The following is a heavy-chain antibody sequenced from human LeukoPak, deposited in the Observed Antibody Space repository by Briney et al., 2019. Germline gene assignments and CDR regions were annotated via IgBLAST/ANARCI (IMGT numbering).Heavy chain of an antibody. D-gene: IGHD6-13*01. J-gene: IGHJ4*02. Sequence: SETLSLTCAVYGGSFSGYYWSWIRQPPGKGLEWIGEINHSGSTNYNPSLKSRVTISVDTSKNQFSLKLNSVTAADTAVYYCARVRAAAVPYYFDYWGQGTLVTVSS. CDR1: GGSFSGYY. V-gene: IGHV4-34*01. CDR3: ARVRAAAVPYYFDY. CDR2: INHSGST.